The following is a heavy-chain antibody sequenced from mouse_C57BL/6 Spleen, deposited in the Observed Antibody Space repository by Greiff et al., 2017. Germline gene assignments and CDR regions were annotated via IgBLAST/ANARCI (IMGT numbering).Heavy chain of an antibody. J-gene: IGHJ1*03. CDR3: ARGGLALRSYAYFDV. D-gene: IGHD1-1*01. V-gene: IGHV1-18*01. CDR1: GYTFTDYN. CDR2: INPNNGGT. Sequence: VQLQQPGPELVKPGASVKIPCKASGYTFTDYNMDWVKQSHGKSLEWIGDINPNNGGTIYNQKFKGKATLTVDKSSSTAYMELRSLTSEDTAVYYCARGGLALRSYAYFDVWGTGTTVTVSS.